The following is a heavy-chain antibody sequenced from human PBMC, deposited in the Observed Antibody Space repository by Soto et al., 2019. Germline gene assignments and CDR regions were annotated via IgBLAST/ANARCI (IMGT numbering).Heavy chain of an antibody. Sequence: GGCLRLACAPSGLTFSIYAMGLGSQTPGKGLEWVSAISGSGGSTYYAASVKGRFTISRDNSKNTLYLQMNSLRAEDTAVYYCAKDPLAARRPYYFDYWGQGTLVTVSS. V-gene: IGHV3-23*01. CDR3: AKDPLAARRPYYFDY. D-gene: IGHD6-6*01. CDR1: GLTFSIYA. CDR2: ISGSGGST. J-gene: IGHJ4*02.